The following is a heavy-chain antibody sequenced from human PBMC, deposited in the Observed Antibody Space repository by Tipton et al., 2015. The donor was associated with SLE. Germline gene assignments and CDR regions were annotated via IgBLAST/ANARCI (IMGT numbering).Heavy chain of an antibody. J-gene: IGHJ6*03. Sequence: QLVQSGGGVVQPGRSLRLSCAASGFTFSGYDLHWVRQAPGKGLEWVANIKEDGSEKYYVDSVKDRLTISRDNAKNSLFLHMNSLRAEDTAVYYCARGGPTWGYYYYMDVWGKGTTVTVSS. V-gene: IGHV3-7*01. CDR3: ARGGPTWGYYYYMDV. CDR1: GFTFSGYD. CDR2: IKEDGSEK. D-gene: IGHD3-16*01.